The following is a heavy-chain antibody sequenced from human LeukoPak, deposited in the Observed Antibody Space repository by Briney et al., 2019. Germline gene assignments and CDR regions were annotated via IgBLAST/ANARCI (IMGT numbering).Heavy chain of an antibody. CDR3: ATGSGYSSGWSGWYFDL. D-gene: IGHD6-19*01. Sequence: ASVKVSCKASGYTFTGYYMHWVRQAPGQGLEWMGWMNPNSGGTNYAQKFQGRVTMTRDTSISTAYMELSRLRSDDTAVYYCATGSGYSSGWSGWYFDLWGRGTLVTVSS. J-gene: IGHJ2*01. CDR2: MNPNSGGT. V-gene: IGHV1-2*02. CDR1: GYTFTGYY.